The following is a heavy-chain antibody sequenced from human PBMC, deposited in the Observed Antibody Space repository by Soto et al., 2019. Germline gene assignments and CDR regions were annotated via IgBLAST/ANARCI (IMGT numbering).Heavy chain of an antibody. J-gene: IGHJ3*02. CDR1: GGSISSGGYY. V-gene: IGHV4-31*03. Sequence: PSDTLSLTCTVSGGSISSGGYYWSWIRQHPGKGLEWIGYIYYSGSTYYNPSLKSRVTISVDTSKNQFSLKLSSVTAADTAVYYCARVEYDSSGGSDAFDIWGQGTMVTVSS. D-gene: IGHD3-22*01. CDR2: IYYSGST. CDR3: ARVEYDSSGGSDAFDI.